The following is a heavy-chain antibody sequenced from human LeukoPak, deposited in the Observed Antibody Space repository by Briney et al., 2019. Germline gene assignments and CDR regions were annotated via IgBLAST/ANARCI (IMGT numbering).Heavy chain of an antibody. V-gene: IGHV4-4*07. D-gene: IGHD6-13*01. Sequence: PSETLSLTCTVSGGSISSYYWSWLRQPAGKGLEWIGRIYTSGSTNYNPSLKSRVTMSVDTSKNQFSLKLSSVTAADTAVYYCARGPQQLVPRSHTQNWFDPWGQGTLVTVSS. CDR3: ARGPQQLVPRSHTQNWFDP. CDR2: IYTSGST. J-gene: IGHJ5*02. CDR1: GGSISSYY.